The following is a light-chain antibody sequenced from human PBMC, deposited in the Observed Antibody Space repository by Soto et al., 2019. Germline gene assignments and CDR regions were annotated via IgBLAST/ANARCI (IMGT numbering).Light chain of an antibody. J-gene: IGLJ1*01. CDR3: GSWDSSLSAYV. CDR1: SSNIGGNS. V-gene: IGLV1-51*01. Sequence: QAVRTEPPSVCADIAQKAAIFRYGSSSNIGGNSVSLYQQLPGTAPKLLIYDDNKRPSGIPDRFSGSKSGTSATLGITGFQTGDEADYYCGSWDSSLSAYVFGSGTKV. CDR2: DDN.